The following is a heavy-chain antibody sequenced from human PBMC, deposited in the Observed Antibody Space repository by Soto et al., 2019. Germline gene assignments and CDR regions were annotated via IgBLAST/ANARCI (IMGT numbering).Heavy chain of an antibody. Sequence: GASVKVSCKASGYTFTSYYMHWVRQAPGQGLEWMGIINPSGGSTSYAQKFQGRVTMTRDTSTSTVYMELSSLRSEDTAVYYCARDNGGRWLQSYFDYWGQGTLVTVSS. CDR2: INPSGGST. J-gene: IGHJ4*02. V-gene: IGHV1-46*01. CDR3: ARDNGGRWLQSYFDY. D-gene: IGHD4-4*01. CDR1: GYTFTSYY.